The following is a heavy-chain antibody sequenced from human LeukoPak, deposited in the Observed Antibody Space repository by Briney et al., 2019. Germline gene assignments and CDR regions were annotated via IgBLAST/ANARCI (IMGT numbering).Heavy chain of an antibody. V-gene: IGHV4-59*01. D-gene: IGHD6-19*01. Sequence: SETLSLTCTVPGGSISSYYWSWIRQPPGKGLEWIGYIYCSGSTNYNPSLKSRVTISVDTSKNQFSLKLSSVTAADTAVYYCATGRRSGWYHLWGRGTLVTVSS. CDR2: IYCSGST. CDR3: ATGRRSGWYHL. CDR1: GGSISSYY. J-gene: IGHJ5*02.